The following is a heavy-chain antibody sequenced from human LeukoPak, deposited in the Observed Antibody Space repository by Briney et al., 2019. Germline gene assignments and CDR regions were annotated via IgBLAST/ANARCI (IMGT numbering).Heavy chain of an antibody. CDR2: ISYDGSNT. V-gene: IGHV3-30*18. CDR3: AKDPAAGHYYYGMDV. J-gene: IGHJ6*02. CDR1: GFTFSSYG. Sequence: QPGGSLRLSCAASGFTFSSYGMHWVRQAPGKGLGWVAVISYDGSNTYYADSVKGRFTISRDNSKNTLYLQMNSLRAEDTAVYYCAKDPAAGHYYYGMDVWGQGTTVTVSS. D-gene: IGHD6-13*01.